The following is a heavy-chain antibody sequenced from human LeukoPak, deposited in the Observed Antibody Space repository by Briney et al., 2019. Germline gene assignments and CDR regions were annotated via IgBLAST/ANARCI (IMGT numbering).Heavy chain of an antibody. Sequence: PGGSLRLSCVASGFTFSSDWMSWVRQAPGKGLEWVANIKHDGSEKYYVDSVKGRFTISRDNAKNSLYLQLNSLRAEDTAVYYCARDQDYAFDYWGQGTLVTVSS. CDR1: GFTFSSDW. J-gene: IGHJ4*02. D-gene: IGHD4-17*01. V-gene: IGHV3-7*05. CDR3: ARDQDYAFDY. CDR2: IKHDGSEK.